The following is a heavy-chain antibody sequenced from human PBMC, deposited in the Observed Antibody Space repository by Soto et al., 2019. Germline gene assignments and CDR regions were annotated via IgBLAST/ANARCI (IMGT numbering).Heavy chain of an antibody. CDR3: ARAGSLGAAGPNYYGMDV. D-gene: IGHD6-13*01. CDR2: IIPIFGTA. V-gene: IGHV1-69*01. Sequence: QVQLVQSGAEVKKPGSSVKVSCKASGGTFSSYAISWVRQAPGQGLEWMGGIIPIFGTANYVQKFQGRVTITADESTSTAYMELSSLRSEDTAVYYCARAGSLGAAGPNYYGMDVWGQGTTVTVSS. J-gene: IGHJ6*02. CDR1: GGTFSSYA.